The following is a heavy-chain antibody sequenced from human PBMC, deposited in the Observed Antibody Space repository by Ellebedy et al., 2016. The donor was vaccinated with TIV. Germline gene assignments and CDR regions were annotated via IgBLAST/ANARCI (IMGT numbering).Heavy chain of an antibody. D-gene: IGHD3-9*01. CDR3: ARVRLHFDWLSPDWYFDL. CDR2: IRSSGSSI. J-gene: IGHJ2*01. V-gene: IGHV3-48*03. CDR1: GFSFSIYD. Sequence: PGGSLRLSCVVSGFSFSIYDMNWVRQAPGKGLEWVSYIRSSGSSIYYGDSVKGRFTISRDNAKNSLYLQMNSLRAEDTAVYYCARVRLHFDWLSPDWYFDLWGRGTLVTVSA.